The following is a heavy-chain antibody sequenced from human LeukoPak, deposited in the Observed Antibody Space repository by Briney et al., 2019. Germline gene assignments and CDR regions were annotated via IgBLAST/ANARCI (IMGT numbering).Heavy chain of an antibody. J-gene: IGHJ4*02. V-gene: IGHV4-59*01. CDR1: GGSISSYY. D-gene: IGHD2-15*01. CDR2: IYYSGST. CDR3: ARDRCSGGSCYSDY. Sequence: ASETLSLTCTVSGGSISSYYWSWIQQPPGKGLEWIGYIYYSGSTNYNPSLKGRVTISVDTSKNQFSLKLSSVTAADTAVYYCARDRCSGGSCYSDYWGQGTLVTVSS.